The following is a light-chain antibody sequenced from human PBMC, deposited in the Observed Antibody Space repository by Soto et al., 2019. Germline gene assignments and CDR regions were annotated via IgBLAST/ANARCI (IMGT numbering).Light chain of an antibody. V-gene: IGLV2-11*01. CDR1: SSYVGGYDY. CDR2: DVS. J-gene: IGLJ1*01. CDR3: CSYAGSHTFV. Sequence: QSALTQPRSVSGSPGQSVTISCTGTSSYVGGYDYVSWYQQHPGKAPKLMIYDVSERPSGVPDRFSGSKSGDTASLTISGLQAEDEADYHCCSYAGSHTFVFGTGTKVTVL.